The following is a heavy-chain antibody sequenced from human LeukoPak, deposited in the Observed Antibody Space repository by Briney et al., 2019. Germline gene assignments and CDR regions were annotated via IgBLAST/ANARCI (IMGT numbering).Heavy chain of an antibody. Sequence: GASVKVSYKDSVYTLPELSMHWVRQAPGKGLEWMGGFDPEDGETIYAQKFQGRVTMTEDTSTDTAYMELSSLRSEDTAVYYCATTPHHYDNSGYTATFVYRGQKTLVTVSS. CDR2: FDPEDGET. CDR1: VYTLPELS. D-gene: IGHD3-22*01. CDR3: ATTPHHYDNSGYTATFVY. V-gene: IGHV1-24*01. J-gene: IGHJ4*02.